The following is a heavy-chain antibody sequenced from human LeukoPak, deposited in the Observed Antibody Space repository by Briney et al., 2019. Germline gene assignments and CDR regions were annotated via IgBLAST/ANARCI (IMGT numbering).Heavy chain of an antibody. CDR3: AREVENYYDSSGPTGAFDI. CDR2: IYHSGST. J-gene: IGHJ3*02. V-gene: IGHV4-4*02. Sequence: SETLSLTCAVSGGSISSSNWWSWVRQPPGKGLEWIGEIYHSGSTNYSPSLKSRVTISVDKSKNQFSLKLSSVTAADTAVYYCAREVENYYDSSGPTGAFDIWGQGTMVTVSS. CDR1: GGSISSSNW. D-gene: IGHD3-22*01.